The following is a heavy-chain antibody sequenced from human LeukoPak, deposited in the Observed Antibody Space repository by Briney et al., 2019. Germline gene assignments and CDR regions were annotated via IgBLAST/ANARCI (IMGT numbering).Heavy chain of an antibody. D-gene: IGHD1-1*01. Sequence: ASVKVSCKASGYTFTGYYMHWVRQAPGQGLEWMGWINPNSGGTNSAQKFQGRVTMTRDTSISTAYMELSRLRSDDTAVYYCAREGTAPESTDDAFDIWGQGTMVSVSS. V-gene: IGHV1-2*02. CDR1: GYTFTGYY. J-gene: IGHJ3*02. CDR2: INPNSGGT. CDR3: AREGTAPESTDDAFDI.